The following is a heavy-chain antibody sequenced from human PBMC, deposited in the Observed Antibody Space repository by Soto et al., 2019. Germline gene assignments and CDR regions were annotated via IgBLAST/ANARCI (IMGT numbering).Heavy chain of an antibody. J-gene: IGHJ4*02. Sequence: SETLSLTCTVSGDTIGSYYWSWMRQPPGKGLEWIGYIYFTGSTNYNPSLKSRVTISVDTSRNQFSLKLSSVTAADTAVYYCARGSCSSASCYTGDYWGQGTLVTVSS. V-gene: IGHV4-59*01. D-gene: IGHD2-2*02. CDR2: IYFTGST. CDR1: GDTIGSYY. CDR3: ARGSCSSASCYTGDY.